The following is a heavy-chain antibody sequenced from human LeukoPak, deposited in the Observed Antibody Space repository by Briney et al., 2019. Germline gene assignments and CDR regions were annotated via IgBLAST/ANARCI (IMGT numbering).Heavy chain of an antibody. CDR1: GFTFSSYG. Sequence: GGSLRLSCAASGFTFSSYGMSWVRQAPGKGLEWVSAISGSGGSTYYADSVKGRFTISRDNSKNTLYLQTNSLRAEDTAVYYCAKRKSGIAVAGVEYYFDYWGQGTLVTVSS. D-gene: IGHD6-19*01. V-gene: IGHV3-23*01. CDR3: AKRKSGIAVAGVEYYFDY. CDR2: ISGSGGST. J-gene: IGHJ4*02.